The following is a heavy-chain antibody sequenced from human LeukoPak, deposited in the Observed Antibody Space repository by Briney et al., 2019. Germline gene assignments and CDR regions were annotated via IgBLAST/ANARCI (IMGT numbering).Heavy chain of an antibody. CDR3: AKGGLTYYDFWSGYYPLDY. V-gene: IGHV4-34*01. CDR1: GVSISSYY. CDR2: INHSGST. Sequence: SETLSLTCTVSGVSISSYYWSWIRQPPGKGLEWIGEINHSGSTNYNPSLKSRVTISVDTSKNQFSLKLSSVTAADTAVYYCAKGGLTYYDFWSGYYPLDYWGQGTLVTVSS. D-gene: IGHD3-3*01. J-gene: IGHJ4*02.